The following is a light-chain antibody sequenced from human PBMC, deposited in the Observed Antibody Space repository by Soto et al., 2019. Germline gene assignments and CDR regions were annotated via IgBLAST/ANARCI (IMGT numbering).Light chain of an antibody. CDR3: QQYTSPPWT. Sequence: PGERATLSCRASQSVPGNYLAWLQQGPGQAPRLLIHRASTRATGIPDRFSGSGSGTDFTLTISRLEPEDFAVYYCQQYTSPPWTLGQGTKVDIK. J-gene: IGKJ1*01. CDR2: RAS. CDR1: QSVPGNY. V-gene: IGKV3-20*01.